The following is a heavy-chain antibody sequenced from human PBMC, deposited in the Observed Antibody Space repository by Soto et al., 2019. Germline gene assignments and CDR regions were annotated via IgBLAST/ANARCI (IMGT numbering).Heavy chain of an antibody. CDR3: ARDRDFYCSSTSCYARAYAMDV. J-gene: IGHJ6*02. CDR2: IYSGGNT. Sequence: GGSLTLSCPASGFTVTRNYMSCVPQAHGKGLEWVSIIYSGGNTYYADSVKGRFTISRDNSKNTLYLQMNSLRAEDTAVYYCARDRDFYCSSTSCYARAYAMDVWGQGT. CDR1: GFTVTRNY. D-gene: IGHD2-2*01. V-gene: IGHV3-66*01.